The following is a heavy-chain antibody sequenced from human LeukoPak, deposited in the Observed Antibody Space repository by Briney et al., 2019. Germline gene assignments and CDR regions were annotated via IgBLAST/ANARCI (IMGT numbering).Heavy chain of an antibody. CDR2: ISGSDDST. V-gene: IGHV3-23*01. CDR1: GFTISTYG. Sequence: GGSLRLSCAASGFTISTYGMNWVRQAPGKGLEWVSTISGSDDSTYYAGSVKGRFTISRDNSKNMLYLHMNSLRAEDTAIYYCATYRQVLLPFESWGQGTLVTVSS. D-gene: IGHD2-8*02. J-gene: IGHJ4*02. CDR3: ATYRQVLLPFES.